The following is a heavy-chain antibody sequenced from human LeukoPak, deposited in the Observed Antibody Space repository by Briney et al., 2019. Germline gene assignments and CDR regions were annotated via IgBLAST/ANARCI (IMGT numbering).Heavy chain of an antibody. CDR1: GYSISSGYY. D-gene: IGHD6-19*01. CDR2: IYHSGST. V-gene: IGHV4-38-2*02. J-gene: IGHJ4*02. Sequence: SETLSLTCTVSGYSISSGYYWGWIRQPPGKGLEWIGEIYHSGSTNYNPSLKSRVTISVDTSKNQFSLKLSSVTAADTAVYYCARHGSGWYNYFGYWGQGTLVTVSS. CDR3: ARHGSGWYNYFGY.